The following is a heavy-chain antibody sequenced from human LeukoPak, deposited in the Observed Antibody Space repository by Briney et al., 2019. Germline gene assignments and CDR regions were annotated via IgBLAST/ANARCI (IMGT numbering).Heavy chain of an antibody. D-gene: IGHD5-18*01. Sequence: ASVKVSCKASGYTFNNHDMHWVRQAPGQRLEWMGWINPGNGNTKYSQEFQGRLTITRDTFASTVYMDLSSLRSEDMAVYYCARGGDTEGIDYWGQGTLVTVSS. CDR3: ARGGDTEGIDY. CDR1: GYTFNNHD. V-gene: IGHV1-3*03. J-gene: IGHJ4*02. CDR2: INPGNGNT.